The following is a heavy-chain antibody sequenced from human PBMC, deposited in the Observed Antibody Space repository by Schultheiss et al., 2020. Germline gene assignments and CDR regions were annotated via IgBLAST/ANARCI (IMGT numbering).Heavy chain of an antibody. CDR1: GFTFSSYA. Sequence: GGSLRLSCAASGFTFSSYAMSWVRQAPGKGLEWVSAISGSGGSTYYADSVKGRFTISRDNSKNTVYLQMNSLRAEDTAVYYCARDSIAATGGYWGQGTLVTVSS. V-gene: IGHV3-23*01. CDR2: ISGSGGST. CDR3: ARDSIAATGGY. J-gene: IGHJ4*02. D-gene: IGHD6-13*01.